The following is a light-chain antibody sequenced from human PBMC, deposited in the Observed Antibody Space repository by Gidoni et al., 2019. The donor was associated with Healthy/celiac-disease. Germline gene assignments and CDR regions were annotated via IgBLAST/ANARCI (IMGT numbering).Light chain of an antibody. CDR2: AAS. CDR3: QQSYSTLPWT. Sequence: DIQMTQSPSSLSASVGDRVTITCRASQSISSYLNWYQQKPGKAPKLLIYAASSLQSGVPSRFSGSGSGTDFTLTISSLQPEDFATYYCQQSYSTLPWTFGLGTKLEIK. J-gene: IGKJ2*02. CDR1: QSISSY. V-gene: IGKV1-39*01.